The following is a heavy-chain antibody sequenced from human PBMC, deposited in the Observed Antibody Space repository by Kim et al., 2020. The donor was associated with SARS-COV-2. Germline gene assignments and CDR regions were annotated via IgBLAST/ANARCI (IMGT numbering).Heavy chain of an antibody. D-gene: IGHD6-6*01. J-gene: IGHJ6*03. V-gene: IGHV3-11*01. Sequence: GRFTISRDNAKNSLYLQMNSLRAEDTAVYYCARRGTLGSSSAHYYYYMDVWGKGTTVTVSS. CDR3: ARRGTLGSSSAHYYYYMDV.